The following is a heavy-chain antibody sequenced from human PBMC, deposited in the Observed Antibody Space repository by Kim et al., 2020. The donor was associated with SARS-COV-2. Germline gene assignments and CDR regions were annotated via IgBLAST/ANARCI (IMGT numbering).Heavy chain of an antibody. D-gene: IGHD3-3*01. CDR1: GFSFSSFG. V-gene: IGHV3-30*18. Sequence: GGSLRLSCAASGFSFSSFGMHWVRQAPGKGLEWVAVISYDGRDKFYADSVKGRFTISRDNSKNTLYVQMNSLRAEDTAVYFCAKDFGPQAFDIWGQGTMVTVSS. CDR2: ISYDGRDK. CDR3: AKDFGPQAFDI. J-gene: IGHJ3*02.